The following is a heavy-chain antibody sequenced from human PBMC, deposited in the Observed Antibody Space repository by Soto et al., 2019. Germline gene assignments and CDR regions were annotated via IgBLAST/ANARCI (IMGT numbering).Heavy chain of an antibody. J-gene: IGHJ4*02. CDR2: ISWNSGSI. Sequence: GGSLRLSCAASGFTFDDYAMHWVRQAPGKGLEWVSGISWNSGSIGYADSVKGRFTISRDNAKNSLYLQMNSLRAEDTALYYCAKAEAPARPPYGDYGEGFDYWGQGTLVTVSS. V-gene: IGHV3-9*01. CDR1: GFTFDDYA. D-gene: IGHD4-17*01. CDR3: AKAEAPARPPYGDYGEGFDY.